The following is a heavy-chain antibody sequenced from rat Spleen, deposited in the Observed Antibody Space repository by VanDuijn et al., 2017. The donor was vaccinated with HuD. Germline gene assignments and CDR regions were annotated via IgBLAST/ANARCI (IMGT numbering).Heavy chain of an antibody. CDR3: ARLRYNPFDY. J-gene: IGHJ2*01. D-gene: IGHD1-5*01. V-gene: IGHV5S14*01. CDR1: GFTFSDYY. Sequence: EVQLVESDGGLVQPGRSLKLSCAASGFTFSDYYMAWVRQTPTKGLEWVASISNGGGDTYYRDSVKGRFTISRDNAKNTQYLQMDSLRSEDTATYYCARLRYNPFDYWGQGVMVTVSS. CDR2: ISNGGGDT.